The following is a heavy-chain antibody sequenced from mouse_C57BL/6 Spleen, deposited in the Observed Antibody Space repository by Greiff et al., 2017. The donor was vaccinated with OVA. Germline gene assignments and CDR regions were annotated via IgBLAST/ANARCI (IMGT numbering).Heavy chain of an antibody. J-gene: IGHJ2*01. D-gene: IGHD3-2*02. CDR2: IYPGDGDT. Sequence: VQLQQSGAELVKPGASVKISCKASGYAFSSYWMNWVKQRPGKGLEWIGQIYPGDGDTNYNGKFKGKATLTADKSSSTAYMQLSSLTSEDSAVYFCARGRTAQATDYCDYWGQGTTLTVSS. CDR3: ARGRTAQATDYCDY. V-gene: IGHV1-80*01. CDR1: GYAFSSYW.